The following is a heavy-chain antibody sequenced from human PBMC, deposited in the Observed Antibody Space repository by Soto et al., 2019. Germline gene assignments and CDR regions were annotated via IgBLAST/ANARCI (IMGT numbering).Heavy chain of an antibody. D-gene: IGHD3-9*01. V-gene: IGHV4-34*01. CDR2: INDRGSI. CDR1: GGSFRGYY. J-gene: IGHJ2*01. CDR3: ARESHDILTGPPWVWYFDL. Sequence: QVQLQQWGAGPLRPLETLSLTCGVSGGSFRGYYWAWIRQSPGQGLEWIGEINDRGSINYNLSLKSRVSISVDTSKNHYSLNLRSVTAADTAVYYCARESHDILTGPPWVWYFDLWGRGTLVTVSS.